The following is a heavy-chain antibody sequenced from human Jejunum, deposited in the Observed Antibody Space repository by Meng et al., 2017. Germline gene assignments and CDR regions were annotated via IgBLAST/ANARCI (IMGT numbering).Heavy chain of an antibody. CDR2: LYDDGST. D-gene: IGHD5-24*01. J-gene: IGHJ4*02. CDR1: GFAVSSNF. V-gene: IGHV3-53*01. CDR3: ARRHYNYYDDC. Sequence: EVQVVESGVGLLQPGGSLRLSCAASGFAVSSNFMSWVRQAPGKGLEWVSVLYDDGSTYYADSVKGRFTISRDNSKNTLFLQMNSLRVEDTAVYYCARRHYNYYDDCWGQGTLVTVSS.